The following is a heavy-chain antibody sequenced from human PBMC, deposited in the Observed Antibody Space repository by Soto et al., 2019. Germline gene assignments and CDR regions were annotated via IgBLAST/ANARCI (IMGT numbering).Heavy chain of an antibody. Sequence: PSETLSLTCTVSGGSISSYYWSWIRQPPGKGLEWIGSIYYSGSTYYNPSLKSRVTISVDTSKNQFSLKLSSVTAADTAVYYCARYYYGSGSLNWGQGTLVTVSS. CDR1: GGSISSYY. J-gene: IGHJ4*02. D-gene: IGHD3-10*01. CDR3: ARYYYGSGSLN. V-gene: IGHV4-59*08. CDR2: IYYSGST.